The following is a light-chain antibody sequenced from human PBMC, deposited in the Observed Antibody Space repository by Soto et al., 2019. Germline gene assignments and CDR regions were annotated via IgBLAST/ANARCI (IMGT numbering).Light chain of an antibody. Sequence: VFTHSQATLSLSPGGRATVSCRASQSVSSYLAWYQQKPGQAPRLLIYDASNRATGIPSRFSGSGSGTDFTLTISSLEPEDFAAYYCQQRSSYSFTFGRGTKVDIK. CDR3: QQRSSYSFT. V-gene: IGKV3-11*01. CDR1: QSVSSY. CDR2: DAS. J-gene: IGKJ4*01.